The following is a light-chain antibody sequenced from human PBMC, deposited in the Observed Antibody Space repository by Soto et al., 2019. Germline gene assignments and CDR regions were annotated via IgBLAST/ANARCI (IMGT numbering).Light chain of an antibody. CDR2: GAS. CDR3: QQYGSSPRT. Sequence: EIVLTQSPGTLSLSPGEIATLSCRASQSVSSSYLAWYQQKPGQAPRLVIYGASSRATGIPDRFGGSGSGTDFTLTISRLEPEDFELYYCQQYGSSPRTFGQGTKVEIK. J-gene: IGKJ1*01. CDR1: QSVSSSY. V-gene: IGKV3-20*01.